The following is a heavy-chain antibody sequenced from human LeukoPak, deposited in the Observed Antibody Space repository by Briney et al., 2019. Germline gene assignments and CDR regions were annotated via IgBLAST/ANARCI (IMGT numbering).Heavy chain of an antibody. V-gene: IGHV1-2*06. CDR1: GYTFTGYY. Sequence: ASVKVSCMASGYTFTGYYMHWVRQAPGQGLEWMGRINPNSGGTNYAQKFQGRVTMTRDTSVSTAYMELSRLRSDDTAVYYCARGGSSWYYFDYWGQGTLVTVSS. J-gene: IGHJ4*02. CDR3: ARGGSSWYYFDY. CDR2: INPNSGGT. D-gene: IGHD6-13*01.